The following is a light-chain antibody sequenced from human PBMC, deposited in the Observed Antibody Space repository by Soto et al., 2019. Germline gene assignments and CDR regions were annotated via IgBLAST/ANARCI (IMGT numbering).Light chain of an antibody. CDR1: QSVSSN. V-gene: IGKV3-15*01. Sequence: EIVMTQSPATLSVSPGERATLSCRASQSVSSNLAWYQQKPGQAPRLLIYGASTRATGIPARFSGSGSRTEFTLTISSLQSEDFAVYWCQQYNNWPLTFGPGTRLEI. CDR2: GAS. J-gene: IGKJ5*01. CDR3: QQYNNWPLT.